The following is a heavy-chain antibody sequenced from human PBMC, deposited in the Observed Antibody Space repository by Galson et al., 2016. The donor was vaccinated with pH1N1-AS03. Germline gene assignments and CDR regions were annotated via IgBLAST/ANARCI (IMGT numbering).Heavy chain of an antibody. CDR3: ARRDSGWNWYFDL. V-gene: IGHV3-11*06. CDR2: ISSSSSYT. J-gene: IGHJ2*01. D-gene: IGHD6-19*01. Sequence: SLRLSCAASGFTFSDYYMSWIRQAPGKGLEWVSYISSSSSYTNYADSVKGRFTISRDNAKNSLYLQMNSLRAEDTAVYYCARRDSGWNWYFDLWGRGTLVIVSS. CDR1: GFTFSDYY.